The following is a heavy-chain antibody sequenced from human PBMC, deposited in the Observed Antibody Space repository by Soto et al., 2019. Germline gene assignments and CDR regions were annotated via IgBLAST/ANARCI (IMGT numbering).Heavy chain of an antibody. D-gene: IGHD3-3*01. CDR3: ARSFRDDFWSGYYSGYFDY. Sequence: GESLKISCKGSGYSFTSYWIGWVRQMPGKVLEWMGIIYPGDSDTRYSPSFQGQVTISADKSISTAYLQWSSLKASDTAMYYCARSFRDDFWSGYYSGYFDYWGHGXLVTVYS. CDR1: GYSFTSYW. J-gene: IGHJ4*01. CDR2: IYPGDSDT. V-gene: IGHV5-51*01.